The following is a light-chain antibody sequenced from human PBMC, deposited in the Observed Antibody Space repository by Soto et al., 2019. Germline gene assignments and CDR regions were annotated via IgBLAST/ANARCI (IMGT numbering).Light chain of an antibody. CDR1: QTISTW. J-gene: IGKJ2*01. CDR2: GAS. CDR3: QQYNSYSYT. V-gene: IGKV1-5*01. Sequence: DIQMTQSPSTLSASVGDRVTLTCRASQTISTWLAWYQQKPGKAPKLLIYGASSLQTGVPSRCSGSGSGTEFTLTISSLQPDDFATYYCQQYNSYSYTFGQGTKLEIK.